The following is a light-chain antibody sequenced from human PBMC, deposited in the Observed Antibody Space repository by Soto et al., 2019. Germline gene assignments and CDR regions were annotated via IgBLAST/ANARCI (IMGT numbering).Light chain of an antibody. Sequence: DIQMTQSPSSVSASVGDRVTITFRASQGISSWLALYQQKPGKAPKLLIYAASSLQSGVPSRFSGSGSGTEFTLTISSLQPDDFATYYCQQYNTYSTFGQGTKVDIK. CDR2: AAS. V-gene: IGKV1D-16*01. J-gene: IGKJ1*01. CDR3: QQYNTYST. CDR1: QGISSW.